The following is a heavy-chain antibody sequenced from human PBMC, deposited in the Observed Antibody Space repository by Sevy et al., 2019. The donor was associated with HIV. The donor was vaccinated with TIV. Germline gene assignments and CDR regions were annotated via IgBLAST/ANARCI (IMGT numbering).Heavy chain of an antibody. D-gene: IGHD6-6*01. CDR1: GFTFSNYG. CDR3: AKDLTGPHTSSSGDFDY. V-gene: IGHV3-30*02. Sequence: GGYLRLSCAASGFTFSNYGMHWVRQAPGKGLEWVALIRYDASTKYYKDSVKGRFTVSRDNAKNILYLQMNSLRPEDTAVYYCAKDLTGPHTSSSGDFDYWGQGTLVTVSS. CDR2: IRYDASTK. J-gene: IGHJ4*02.